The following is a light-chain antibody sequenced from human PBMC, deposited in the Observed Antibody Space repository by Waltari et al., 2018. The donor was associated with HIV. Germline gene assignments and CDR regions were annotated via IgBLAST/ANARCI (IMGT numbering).Light chain of an antibody. J-gene: IGLJ3*02. CDR1: SSDIGAYNR. Sequence: QSALTQPPSVSGSLGQSVTISCTGTSSDIGAYNRLSWYQQSPGTAPKLRIYEVTHRPSGVPVRFYGSKSGNTASLTISGLQADDEADYYCSSYTTSSTWVFGGGTKLTVL. CDR2: EVT. CDR3: SSYTTSSTWV. V-gene: IGLV2-18*02.